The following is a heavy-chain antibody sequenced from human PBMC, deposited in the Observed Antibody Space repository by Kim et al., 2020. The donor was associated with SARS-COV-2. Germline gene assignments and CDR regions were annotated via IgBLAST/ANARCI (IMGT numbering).Heavy chain of an antibody. V-gene: IGHV1-46*01. Sequence: SYAQKFQGRVTMTRDTSTSTVYMELSSLRSEDTAVYYCATDSSGYYFWVSWGQGTLVTVSS. J-gene: IGHJ5*02. CDR3: ATDSSGYYFWVS. D-gene: IGHD3-22*01.